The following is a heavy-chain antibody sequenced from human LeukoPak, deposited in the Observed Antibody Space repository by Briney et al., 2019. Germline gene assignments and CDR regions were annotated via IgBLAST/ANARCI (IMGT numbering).Heavy chain of an antibody. D-gene: IGHD3-22*01. Sequence: SQTLSLTCTVSGGSISSGGFYWSWIRQHPGKGLEWIGYIYHSGTTYYNPSLKSRLTISVDTSKNQFSLDLSSVTAADTAVYYCAGRPYYYDSSGTPPRRAFDLWGRGTLVTVSS. CDR3: AGRPYYYDSSGTPPRRAFDL. J-gene: IGHJ2*01. CDR1: GGSISSGGFY. V-gene: IGHV4-31*03. CDR2: IYHSGTT.